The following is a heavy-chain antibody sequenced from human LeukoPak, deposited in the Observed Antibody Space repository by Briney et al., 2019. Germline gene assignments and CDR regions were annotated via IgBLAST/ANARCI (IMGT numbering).Heavy chain of an antibody. CDR3: ARDHDSSGYSISN. D-gene: IGHD3-22*01. V-gene: IGHV4-4*07. CDR2: IYTSGST. J-gene: IGHJ4*02. CDR1: GYSISSGYY. Sequence: PSETLSLTCTVSGYSISSGYYWSWIRQPAGKGLEWIGRIYTSGSTNYNPSLKSRVTMSVDTSKNQFSLKLSSVTAADTAVYYCARDHDSSGYSISNWGQGTLVTVSS.